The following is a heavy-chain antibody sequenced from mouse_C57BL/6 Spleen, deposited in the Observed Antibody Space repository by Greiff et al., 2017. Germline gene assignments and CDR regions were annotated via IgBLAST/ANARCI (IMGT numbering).Heavy chain of an antibody. Sequence: QVQLKESGAELVRPGASVKMSCKASGYTFTSYNMHWVKQTPRQGLEWIGAIYPGNGDTSYNQKFKGKATLTVDKSSSTAYMQLSSLTSEDSAVYFCARPYYYGSSYAWFAYWGQGTLVTVSA. D-gene: IGHD1-1*01. J-gene: IGHJ3*01. CDR1: GYTFTSYN. V-gene: IGHV1-12*01. CDR2: IYPGNGDT. CDR3: ARPYYYGSSYAWFAY.